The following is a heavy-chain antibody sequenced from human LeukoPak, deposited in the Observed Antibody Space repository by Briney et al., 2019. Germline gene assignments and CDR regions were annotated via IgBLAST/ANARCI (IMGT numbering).Heavy chain of an antibody. CDR2: ISAHNGNT. J-gene: IGHJ3*02. CDR3: ARAGYYDSSGYYRLTDAFDI. Sequence: ASVKVSCKASGYTFTSYGISWVRQAPGQGLEWMGWISAHNGNTNYAQKLQGRVTMTTDTSTSTAYMELRSLRSDDTAVYYCARAGYYDSSGYYRLTDAFDIWGQGTMVTVSS. V-gene: IGHV1-18*01. CDR1: GYTFTSYG. D-gene: IGHD3-22*01.